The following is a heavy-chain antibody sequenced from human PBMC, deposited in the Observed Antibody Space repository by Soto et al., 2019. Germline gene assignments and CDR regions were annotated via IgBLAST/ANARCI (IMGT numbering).Heavy chain of an antibody. V-gene: IGHV3-30-3*01. Sequence: PGGSLRLSCAASGFTFSSYAMHWVRQAPGKGLEWVAVISYDGSNKYYADSVKGRFTISRDNSKNTLYLQMNSLRAEDTAVYYCSRDNYDFWSGSRQAYYYYYGMDVWGQGTTVTVYS. CDR2: ISYDGSNK. J-gene: IGHJ6*02. D-gene: IGHD3-3*01. CDR3: SRDNYDFWSGSRQAYYYYYGMDV. CDR1: GFTFSSYA.